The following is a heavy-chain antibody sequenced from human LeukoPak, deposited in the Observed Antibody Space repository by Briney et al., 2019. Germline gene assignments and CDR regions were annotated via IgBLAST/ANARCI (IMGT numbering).Heavy chain of an antibody. J-gene: IGHJ4*02. CDR1: GFIFTNYF. D-gene: IGHD1-26*01. Sequence: GGSLRLSCAASGFIFTNYFMSWVRQAPGKGLEWVASIKHDGSEKYYVDSVRGRFTISRDNTMNSLYLQMSSLRAEDTAVYYCAKVGWELPSYYFDYWGQGTLVTVSS. CDR3: AKVGWELPSYYFDY. CDR2: IKHDGSEK. V-gene: IGHV3-7*03.